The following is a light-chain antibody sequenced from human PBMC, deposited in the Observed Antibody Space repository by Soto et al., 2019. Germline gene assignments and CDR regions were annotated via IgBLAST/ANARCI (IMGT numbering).Light chain of an antibody. J-gene: IGLJ2*01. CDR1: ITDIGTYYY. CDR2: EVS. CDR3: SSYAGTKTLV. V-gene: IGLV2-8*01. Sequence: QSVLTQPPSASGSPVQSVTISCTGTITDIGTYYYVSWYQQHPGKAPKLIIYEVSERPSGVPDRFSGSKSGNTASLTVSGLQAGDEADYYCSSYAGTKTLVFGGGTKLTVL.